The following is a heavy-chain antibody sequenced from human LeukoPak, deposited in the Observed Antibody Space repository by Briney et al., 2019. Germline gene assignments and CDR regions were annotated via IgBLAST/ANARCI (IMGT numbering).Heavy chain of an antibody. V-gene: IGHV3-7*01. CDR1: RFTLSTYW. Sequence: GGSLRLSCAASRFTLSTYWMSWVRQAPGKGLEWVAHIKQDGSQEYYVDSVKGRFTISRDSAKNSLYLQMNSLRAEDTAVYYCAKMATISSRGAFDIWGQGTLVTVSS. D-gene: IGHD5-24*01. J-gene: IGHJ3*02. CDR2: IKQDGSQE. CDR3: AKMATISSRGAFDI.